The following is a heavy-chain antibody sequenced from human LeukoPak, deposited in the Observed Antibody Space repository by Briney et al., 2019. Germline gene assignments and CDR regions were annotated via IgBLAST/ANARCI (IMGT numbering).Heavy chain of an antibody. Sequence: GGSLRLSCAASGFTFSSYAMSWVRQAPGKGLEWVSVIYSGGSTYYADSVKGRFTISRDNSKNTLNLQMNSLRVEDTAVYYCARGSGSCFDLWGQGTLVTVSS. J-gene: IGHJ5*02. D-gene: IGHD1-26*01. CDR2: IYSGGST. V-gene: IGHV3-66*01. CDR1: GFTFSSYA. CDR3: ARGSGSCFDL.